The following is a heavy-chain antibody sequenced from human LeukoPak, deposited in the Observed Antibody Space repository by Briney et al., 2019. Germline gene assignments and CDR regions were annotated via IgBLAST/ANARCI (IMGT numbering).Heavy chain of an antibody. CDR1: GYTFTGYY. D-gene: IGHD3-22*01. Sequence: GASVKVSCKASGYTFTGYYMHWVRQAPGQGLEWMGWINPNSGGTNYAQKFQGRVTMTRDTSISTAYMELSRLRSDDTAVYYCAREGGVTYYYDSSGYYYYWGQGSLGT. CDR3: AREGGVTYYYDSSGYYYY. J-gene: IGHJ4*02. CDR2: INPNSGGT. V-gene: IGHV1-2*02.